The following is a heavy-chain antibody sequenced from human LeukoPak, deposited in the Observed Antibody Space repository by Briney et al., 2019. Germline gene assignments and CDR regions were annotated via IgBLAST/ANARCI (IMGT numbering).Heavy chain of an antibody. J-gene: IGHJ5*02. V-gene: IGHV1-69*13. CDR2: IIPIFGTA. CDR1: GGTFSSYA. Sequence: GASVKVSCKVSGGTFSSYAISWVRQAPGQGLEWMGGIIPIFGTANYAQKFQGRVTITADESTSTAYMELSSLRSEDTAVYYCAKGAAAGTYNWFDPWGQGTLVTVSS. D-gene: IGHD6-13*01. CDR3: AKGAAAGTYNWFDP.